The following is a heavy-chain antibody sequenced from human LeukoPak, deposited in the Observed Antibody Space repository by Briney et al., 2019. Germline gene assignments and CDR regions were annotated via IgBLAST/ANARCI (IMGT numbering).Heavy chain of an antibody. CDR2: IYYSGST. J-gene: IGHJ4*02. CDR3: AREADSSSWYSIDY. V-gene: IGHV4-59*01. D-gene: IGHD6-13*01. Sequence: SETLSLTCTVSGGSISSNYWSWIRQPPGRGLEWIGYIYYSGSTNYNPSLKSRVTISADTSKNQFSLKVSSVTAADTGVYYCAREADSSSWYSIDYWGQGTLVTVSS. CDR1: GGSISSNY.